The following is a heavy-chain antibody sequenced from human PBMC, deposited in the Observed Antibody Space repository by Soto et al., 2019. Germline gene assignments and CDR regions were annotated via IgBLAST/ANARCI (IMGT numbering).Heavy chain of an antibody. V-gene: IGHV3-23*01. J-gene: IGHJ4*02. CDR3: ARGWTFDL. D-gene: IGHD1-1*01. CDR2: INGGGDST. Sequence: PGGSLRLSRAASGFTFSSYAMSWVRQAPGKGLEWVSGINGGGDSTYFADSVRGRFTISRDNSKNTLFLQMNSLRAEDTAVYYCARGWTFDLWGQGTLVTVSS. CDR1: GFTFSSYA.